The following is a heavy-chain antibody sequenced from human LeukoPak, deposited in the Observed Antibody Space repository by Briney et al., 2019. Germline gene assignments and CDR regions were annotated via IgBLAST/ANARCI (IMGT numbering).Heavy chain of an antibody. Sequence: SETLSLTCTVSGGSISSGDYYWSWIRQPPGKGLEWIGYIYYSGSTYYNPSLKSRVTISVDTSKNQFSLKLSSVTAADTAVYYCATYPGYSSSWLYYYYYGMDVWGQGTTVTVSS. D-gene: IGHD6-13*01. CDR3: ATYPGYSSSWLYYYYYGMDV. CDR2: IYYSGST. V-gene: IGHV4-30-4*01. J-gene: IGHJ6*02. CDR1: GGSISSGDYY.